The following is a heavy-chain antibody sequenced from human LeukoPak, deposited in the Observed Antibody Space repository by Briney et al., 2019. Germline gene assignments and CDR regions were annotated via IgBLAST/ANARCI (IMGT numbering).Heavy chain of an antibody. V-gene: IGHV4-59*01. CDR1: GGSINNYY. CDR3: ARNGGYYEKSGYYYLFDF. CDR2: IYYSGSA. D-gene: IGHD3-22*01. Sequence: SETLSLTCTVSGGSINNYYWSWIRQPPGKGLEYIGYIYYSGSANYNPSLKSRVTISVDPSKNQFSLKLSSVTAADTAVYYCARNGGYYEKSGYYYLFDFWGQGTLVTVSS. J-gene: IGHJ4*02.